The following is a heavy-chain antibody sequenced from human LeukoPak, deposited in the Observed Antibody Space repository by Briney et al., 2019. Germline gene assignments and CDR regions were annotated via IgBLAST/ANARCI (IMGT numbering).Heavy chain of an antibody. Sequence: ASVKVSCKASGYTFTSYAMNWVRQAPGQGLEWMGWISGYNGHTNYAQKLQGRVTMTTDTSTSTAYMELRSLRSDDTAVYYCAREREGALADLGYWGQGTLVTVSS. D-gene: IGHD1-26*01. CDR1: GYTFTSYA. V-gene: IGHV1-18*01. J-gene: IGHJ4*02. CDR3: AREREGALADLGY. CDR2: ISGYNGHT.